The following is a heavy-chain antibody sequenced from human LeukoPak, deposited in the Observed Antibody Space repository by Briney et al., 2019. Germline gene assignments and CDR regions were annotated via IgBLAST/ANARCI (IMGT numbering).Heavy chain of an antibody. CDR1: GYTFTGYY. V-gene: IGHV1-2*02. D-gene: IGHD6-13*01. CDR3: ARGDVSFYSSSFDY. J-gene: IGHJ4*02. CDR2: INPNSGGT. Sequence: GASVTVSCKASGYTFTGYYMHWVRQAPGQGLEWMGWINPNSGGTNYAQKFQGRVTMTRDTSISTAYMELSRLRSDDTAVYYCARGDVSFYSSSFDYWGQGTLVTVSS.